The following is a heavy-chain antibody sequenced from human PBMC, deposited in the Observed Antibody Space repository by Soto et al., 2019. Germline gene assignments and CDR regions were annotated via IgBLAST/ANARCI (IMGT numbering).Heavy chain of an antibody. CDR1: GFTFSSYG. CDR3: AREDFDSSWFDC. D-gene: IGHD6-13*01. J-gene: IGHJ4*02. Sequence: QVQLVESGGGVVQPGRSLRLSCAASGFTFSSYGMHWVRQAPGKGLEWVAVIWYDGSNKYYADSVKGRFTISRDNSKNTLYLQMNSLRAQDTALYYYAREDFDSSWFDCWGQGNLVTVSS. CDR2: IWYDGSNK. V-gene: IGHV3-33*01.